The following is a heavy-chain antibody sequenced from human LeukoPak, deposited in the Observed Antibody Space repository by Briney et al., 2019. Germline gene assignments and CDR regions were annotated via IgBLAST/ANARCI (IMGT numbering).Heavy chain of an antibody. J-gene: IGHJ3*02. V-gene: IGHV3-7*01. D-gene: IGHD1-26*01. CDR3: ARARPYGSHQPDAFDI. CDR1: GFTFSNYW. CDR2: IKQDGSEK. Sequence: HPGGSLRLSCAASGFTFSNYWMTWVRQAPGKGLEWVANIKQDGSEKYYVDSVKGRFTISRDNAKNSLFLQMNNLRAEDTAVYYCARARPYGSHQPDAFDIWGQGTMVTVSS.